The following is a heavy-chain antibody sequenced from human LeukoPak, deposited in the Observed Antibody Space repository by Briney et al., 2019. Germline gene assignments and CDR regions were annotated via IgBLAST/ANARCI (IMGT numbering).Heavy chain of an antibody. D-gene: IGHD6-13*01. J-gene: IGHJ6*03. CDR3: ARDYSAAAGFEYYYYMDV. Sequence: GGSLRLSCAASGFSFSSFGMHWVRQAPGKGLEWVSSISSSSSYIYYADSVKGRFTISRDNAKNSLYLQMNSLRAEDTAVYYCARDYSAAAGFEYYYYMDVWGKGTTVTVSS. CDR1: GFSFSSFG. CDR2: ISSSSSYI. V-gene: IGHV3-21*01.